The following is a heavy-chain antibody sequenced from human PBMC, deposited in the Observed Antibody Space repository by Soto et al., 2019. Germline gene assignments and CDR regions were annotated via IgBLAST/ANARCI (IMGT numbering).Heavy chain of an antibody. CDR1: VVTFMSYL. J-gene: IGHJ6*01. CDR2: IKQDVIEK. V-gene: IGHV3-7*01. Sequence: VVSLRRCCSSSVVTFMSYLMSVVRQAPVKGLEWVANIKQDVIEKYYVDSVKVRFTISRDNAKNSLYLQMNSLRAEDTAVYYCARDPGSGGLAELNSYYPYGPEVCGHXTTVT. D-gene: IGHD3-10*01. CDR3: ARDPGSGGLAELNSYYPYGPEV.